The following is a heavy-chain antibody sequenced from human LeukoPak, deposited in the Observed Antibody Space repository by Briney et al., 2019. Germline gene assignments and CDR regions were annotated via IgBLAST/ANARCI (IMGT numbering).Heavy chain of an antibody. CDR1: GFTFSRYA. J-gene: IGHJ4*02. V-gene: IGHV3-23*01. CDR3: AKTVSGSHSYQGGDY. Sequence: TGGSLRLSCAASGFTFSRYAMSWVRQAPGEGLEWVSAISGDGANTYCADSVKGRFTMSRDNSKNTLYLQTNSLRAEDTAVYFCAKTVSGSHSYQGGDYWGQGTLVFVSS. CDR2: ISGDGANT. D-gene: IGHD3-16*02.